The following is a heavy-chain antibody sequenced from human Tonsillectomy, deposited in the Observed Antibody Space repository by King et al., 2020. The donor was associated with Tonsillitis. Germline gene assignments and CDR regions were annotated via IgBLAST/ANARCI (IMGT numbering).Heavy chain of an antibody. CDR2: SNPNSGGT. D-gene: IGHD2-2*01. CDR1: GYTFTGYY. V-gene: IGHV1-2*02. J-gene: IGHJ4*02. CDR3: ATRLVVPAAYYFDY. Sequence: VQLVESGAEVKKPGASVNVSCKASGYTFTGYYMHWVRQAPGQGLEWMGWSNPNSGGTNYAQKFQGRVTMTRDTSISTAYMELSRLRSDDTAVYYCATRLVVPAAYYFDYWGQGTLVTVSS.